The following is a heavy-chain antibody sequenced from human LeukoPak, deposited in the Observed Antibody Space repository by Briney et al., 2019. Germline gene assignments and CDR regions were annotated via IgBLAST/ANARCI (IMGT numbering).Heavy chain of an antibody. CDR2: ISYDGSNK. J-gene: IGHJ4*02. CDR3: AKAGSGFPPGDYYFDY. Sequence: GGSLRLSCAASGFTFSSYGMHWVRQAPGKGLEWVAVISYDGSNKYYADSVKGRLTTSRDNSKNTLYLQMNSLRAEDTAVYYCAKAGSGFPPGDYYFDYWGQGTLVTVSS. V-gene: IGHV3-30*18. CDR1: GFTFSSYG. D-gene: IGHD1-26*01.